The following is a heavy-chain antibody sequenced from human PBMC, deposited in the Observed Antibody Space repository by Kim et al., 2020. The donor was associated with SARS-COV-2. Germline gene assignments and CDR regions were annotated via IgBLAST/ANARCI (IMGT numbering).Heavy chain of an antibody. CDR1: GFTFSGSP. Sequence: GGSLRLSCAASGFTFSGSPMHWVRQASGKGLEWVGRIRSKGNNYATAYAASVKGRFTISRDDSKNTAYLQMNSLKTEDTAVYYCSTRTDIDHWGQGTLVTVSS. J-gene: IGHJ4*02. CDR2: IRSKGNNYAT. CDR3: STRTDIDH. V-gene: IGHV3-73*01.